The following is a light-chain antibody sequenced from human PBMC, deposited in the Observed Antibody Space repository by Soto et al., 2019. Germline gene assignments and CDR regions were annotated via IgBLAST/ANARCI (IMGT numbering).Light chain of an antibody. V-gene: IGKV1-33*01. CDR2: KAS. CDR1: QTISSH. J-gene: IGKJ5*01. Sequence: DIQMTQSPSSLSASVGDRVIITCRASQTISSHLNWYQQKPGKAPKLLIYKASTLKSGVPSRFSGSGSGTDFTFTISSLQPEDIATYYCQQYSHLITFGQGTRLEI. CDR3: QQYSHLIT.